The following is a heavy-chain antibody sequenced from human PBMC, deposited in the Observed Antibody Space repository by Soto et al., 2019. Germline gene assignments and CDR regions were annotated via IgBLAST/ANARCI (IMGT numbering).Heavy chain of an antibody. Sequence: PSETLSLTCAVSGGSISSGGYSWSWIRQPPGKGLEWIGYIYHSGSTDYNPSLRSRVTISVDTSKNQFSLDLRSVTPSDTAVYYCTREYNYGHNWFDPWGQGTLVTVSS. V-gene: IGHV4-30-2*02. CDR2: IYHSGST. D-gene: IGHD3-10*01. CDR1: GGSISSGGYS. J-gene: IGHJ5*02. CDR3: TREYNYGHNWFDP.